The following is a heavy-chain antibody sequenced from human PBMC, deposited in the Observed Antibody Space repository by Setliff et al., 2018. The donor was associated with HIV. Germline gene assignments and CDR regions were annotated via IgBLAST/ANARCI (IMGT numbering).Heavy chain of an antibody. CDR1: GGPLRSPNW. CDR2: IFHGGNT. CDR3: ATLAAAGESYDY. D-gene: IGHD6-13*01. Sequence: LSLTCTVSGGPLRSPNWWSWVRQPPGKGLEWIGEIFHGGNTNYSPSLESRVTLSVDKSKNQFSLRLSSVTAADTAVYYCATLAAAGESYDYWGQGSLVTVSS. J-gene: IGHJ4*02. V-gene: IGHV4-4*02.